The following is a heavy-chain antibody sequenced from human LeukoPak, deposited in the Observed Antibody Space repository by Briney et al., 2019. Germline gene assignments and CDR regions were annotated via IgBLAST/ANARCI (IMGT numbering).Heavy chain of an antibody. CDR1: GFTLDDYA. Sequence: PGRSLRLSCAASGFTLDDYAMHWVRQAPGKGLEWVSGISWNSGSIGYADSVKGRFTISRDNAKNSLYLQMNSLRAEDTALYYCAKDKTDGDYPGTGMDVWGQGTTVTVSS. CDR2: ISWNSGSI. CDR3: AKDKTDGDYPGTGMDV. V-gene: IGHV3-9*01. D-gene: IGHD4-17*01. J-gene: IGHJ6*02.